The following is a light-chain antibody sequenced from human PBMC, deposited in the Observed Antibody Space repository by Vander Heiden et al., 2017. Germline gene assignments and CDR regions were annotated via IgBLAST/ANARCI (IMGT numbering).Light chain of an antibody. CDR2: GAS. CDR3: QQYNNWPLYT. Sequence: EIVMTQSPATLSVSPGESATLSCRASQSVSSNLAWYQQKPGQAPRLLIYGASTRATGIPARFSGSGSGTEFTLTISSRQSEDFAVYYCQQYNNWPLYTFGQGTKLEIK. CDR1: QSVSSN. J-gene: IGKJ2*01. V-gene: IGKV3-15*01.